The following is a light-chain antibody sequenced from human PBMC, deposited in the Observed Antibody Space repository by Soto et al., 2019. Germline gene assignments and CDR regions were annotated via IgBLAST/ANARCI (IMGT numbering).Light chain of an antibody. Sequence: DIQMTQSPSTLSASVGDRVTITCRASQTISTLLAWYQQRPGKAPNLLIYKPSSLESGVPSRFSGSGSGTEFTLTISSLQPDDFATYFRQQYSTFPWTFGQGTKVEVK. V-gene: IGKV1-5*03. CDR1: QTISTL. J-gene: IGKJ1*01. CDR3: QQYSTFPWT. CDR2: KPS.